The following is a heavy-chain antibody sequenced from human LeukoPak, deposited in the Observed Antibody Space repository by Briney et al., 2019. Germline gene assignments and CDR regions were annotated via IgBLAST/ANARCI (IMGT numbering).Heavy chain of an antibody. Sequence: GASVKVSCKASGYTFTSYDINWVRQAPGQGLEWMGWINPNSGGTNYSQKFQGRVTMTRDTSISTDYMELSRLRSDDTAVYYCARDLLRVFGVVSQNWFDPWGQGTLVTVSS. CDR3: ARDLLRVFGVVSQNWFDP. J-gene: IGHJ5*02. CDR2: INPNSGGT. D-gene: IGHD3-3*01. V-gene: IGHV1-2*02. CDR1: GYTFTSYD.